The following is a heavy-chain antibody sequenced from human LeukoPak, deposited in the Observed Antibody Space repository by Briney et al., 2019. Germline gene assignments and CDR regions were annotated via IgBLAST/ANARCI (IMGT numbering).Heavy chain of an antibody. D-gene: IGHD5-18*01. Sequence: SETLSLTCTVSGGSISSGGYYWSWIRQPPGKGLEWIGYIYHSGSTYYNPSLKSRVTISVDTSKNQFSLKLSSVTAADTAVYYCARGGYSYGCYYFDYWGQGTLVTVSS. CDR3: ARGGYSYGCYYFDY. V-gene: IGHV4-30-2*05. J-gene: IGHJ4*02. CDR2: IYHSGST. CDR1: GGSISSGGYY.